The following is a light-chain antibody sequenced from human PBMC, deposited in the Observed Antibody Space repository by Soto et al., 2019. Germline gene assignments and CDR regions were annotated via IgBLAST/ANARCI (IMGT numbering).Light chain of an antibody. V-gene: IGLV2-8*01. CDR3: ISHAGSSIWG. Sequence: QSVLTQPPSASGSPGQSVTISCTGTSSDVGAYNYVSWYQQHPGKAPKLMIYDVTKRPSGVPDRFSGSKSGNTASLTVSGLQSEDEAGYYCISHAGSSIWGFGGGTQLIVL. J-gene: IGLJ3*02. CDR2: DVT. CDR1: SSDVGAYNY.